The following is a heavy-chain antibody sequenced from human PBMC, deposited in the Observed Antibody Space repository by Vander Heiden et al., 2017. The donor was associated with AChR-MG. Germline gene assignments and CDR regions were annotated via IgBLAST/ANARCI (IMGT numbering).Heavy chain of an antibody. D-gene: IGHD2-2*01. V-gene: IGHV3-30*18. CDR1: GFTFSSYG. Sequence: QVQLVESGGGVVQPGRSLRLPCAASGFTFSSYGMHWVRQAPGKGLEWVAVISYDGSNKYYADSVKGRFTISRDNSKNTLYLQMNSLRAEDTAVYYCAKDGDIVVVPAAVDYWGQGPLVTVSS. J-gene: IGHJ4*02. CDR2: ISYDGSNK. CDR3: AKDGDIVVVPAAVDY.